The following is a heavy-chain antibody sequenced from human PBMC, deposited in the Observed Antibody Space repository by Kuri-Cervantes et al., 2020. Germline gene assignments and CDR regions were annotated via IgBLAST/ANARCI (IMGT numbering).Heavy chain of an antibody. CDR3: ASIIARATFDY. Sequence: SETLSLTCAVSGGSISSSNWWSWVRQPPGKGLEWIGEIYHSGSTNYNPSLKSRVTISVDKSKNQFSPKLSSVTAADTAVYYCASIIARATFDYLGQGTLVTVSS. CDR2: IYHSGST. J-gene: IGHJ4*02. D-gene: IGHD2/OR15-2a*01. V-gene: IGHV4-4*02. CDR1: GGSISSSNW.